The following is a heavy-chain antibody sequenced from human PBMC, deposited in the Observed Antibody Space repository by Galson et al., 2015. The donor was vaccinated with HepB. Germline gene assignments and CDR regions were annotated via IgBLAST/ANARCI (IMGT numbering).Heavy chain of an antibody. CDR1: GGSLSDNY. Sequence: LSLTCAVYGGSLSDNYWSWIRQPPGKGLEWIGEISHSGSTKYNPSLKSQVTMSLDTSKNQFSLKLSSVTAADTAVYYCATGAWSIAEAATGFQHWGQGTLVTVSS. J-gene: IGHJ1*01. D-gene: IGHD6-19*01. CDR2: ISHSGST. V-gene: IGHV4-34*01. CDR3: ATGAWSIAEAATGFQH.